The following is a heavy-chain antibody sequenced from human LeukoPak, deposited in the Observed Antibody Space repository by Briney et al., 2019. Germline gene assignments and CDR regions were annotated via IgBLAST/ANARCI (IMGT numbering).Heavy chain of an antibody. Sequence: GGSLRLSCAASGFTFSNYAMSWVRQAPGKGLEWVSAISGSGNNAYYADSVKGRFTISRDNSKNTLYVQMNSLRAEDTAVYYCAKGGGSGYYYFDYWGQGTLVTVSS. D-gene: IGHD3-22*01. CDR3: AKGGGSGYYYFDY. J-gene: IGHJ4*02. CDR1: GFTFSNYA. CDR2: ISGSGNNA. V-gene: IGHV3-23*01.